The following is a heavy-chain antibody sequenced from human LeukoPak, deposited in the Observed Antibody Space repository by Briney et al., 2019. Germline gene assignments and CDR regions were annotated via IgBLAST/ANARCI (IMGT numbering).Heavy chain of an antibody. CDR3: ARRAGAYSHPYDY. D-gene: IGHD4/OR15-4a*01. CDR2: IKQDGSEK. Sequence: GGSLRLSCAASGFTFSSYWMTWVRQAPGRGLEWVANIKQDGSEKYYVDSVKGRFTISRDNAKNSLYLQMNSLRAEDTAVYYCARRAGAYSHPYDYWGQGTLVTVSS. CDR1: GFTFSSYW. V-gene: IGHV3-7*01. J-gene: IGHJ4*02.